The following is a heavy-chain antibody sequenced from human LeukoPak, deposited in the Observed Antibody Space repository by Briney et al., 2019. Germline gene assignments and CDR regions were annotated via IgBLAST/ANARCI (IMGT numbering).Heavy chain of an antibody. D-gene: IGHD1-1*01. Sequence: PGGSLRLSCTVSGFTFSNAWMNWVRQAPGKGLEWVSYINSGGSTLYYADSVKGRFTISRDNAKNSLYLQMNSLRAEDTAVYYCARIHNLGILAHFDYWGQGTLVTVPS. V-gene: IGHV3-48*04. CDR2: INSGGSTL. J-gene: IGHJ4*02. CDR3: ARIHNLGILAHFDY. CDR1: GFTFSNAW.